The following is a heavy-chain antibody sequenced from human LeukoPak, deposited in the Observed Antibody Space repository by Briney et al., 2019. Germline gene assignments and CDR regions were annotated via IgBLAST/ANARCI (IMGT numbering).Heavy chain of an antibody. Sequence: GRSLRLSCALSGFTVSSNYTSCGPRTPAKGLESGLVISSGGSTYYADSVKGRFTISRDNSKNTLYLQMNSLRAEDTAVYYCARDGGYYYDSSGSTFDYWGQGTLVTVSS. CDR1: GFTVSSNY. V-gene: IGHV3-66*02. CDR2: ISSGGST. CDR3: ARDGGYYYDSSGSTFDY. J-gene: IGHJ4*02. D-gene: IGHD3-22*01.